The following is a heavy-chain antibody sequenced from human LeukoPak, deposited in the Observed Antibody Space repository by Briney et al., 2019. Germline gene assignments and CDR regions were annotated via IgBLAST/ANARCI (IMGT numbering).Heavy chain of an antibody. V-gene: IGHV4-59*01. D-gene: IGHD5-18*01. CDR1: GGSISSYY. Sequence: SETLSLTCTVSGGSISSYYWSWIRQPPGKGLEWIGYIYYSGSTNYNPSLKSRVSISVDTSKNQFSLNVSSVTAADTAVYYCARGSSRLSGYSSSWGQGTLVTVSS. J-gene: IGHJ4*02. CDR2: IYYSGST. CDR3: ARGSSRLSGYSSS.